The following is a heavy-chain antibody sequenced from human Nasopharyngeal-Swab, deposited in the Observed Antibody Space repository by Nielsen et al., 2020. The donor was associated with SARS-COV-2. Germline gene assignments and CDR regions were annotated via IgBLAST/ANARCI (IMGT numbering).Heavy chain of an antibody. D-gene: IGHD1-26*01. CDR3: ARDKRELRDYYYGMDV. Sequence: SETLSLTCTVSGYSISSGYYWGWIRQPPGKGLEWIGSIYHSGSTYYNPSLKSRVTISVDTSKNQFSLKLSSVTAADTAVYYCARDKRELRDYYYGMDVWGQGTTVTVSS. CDR2: IYHSGST. V-gene: IGHV4-38-2*02. J-gene: IGHJ6*02. CDR1: GYSISSGYY.